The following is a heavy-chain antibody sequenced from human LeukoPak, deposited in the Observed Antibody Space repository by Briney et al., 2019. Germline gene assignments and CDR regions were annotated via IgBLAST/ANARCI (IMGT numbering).Heavy chain of an antibody. CDR2: MNPNSGNI. CDR1: GYTFTSYD. CDR3: ARGGYGDYDPDY. Sequence: ASVKVSCKASGYTFTSYDINWVRQATGQGLEWMGWMNPNSGNIGYAHKFQGRVTMTRNTSISTAYMELSSLRSEDTAVYYCARGGYGDYDPDYWGQGTLVTVSS. J-gene: IGHJ4*02. V-gene: IGHV1-8*01. D-gene: IGHD4-17*01.